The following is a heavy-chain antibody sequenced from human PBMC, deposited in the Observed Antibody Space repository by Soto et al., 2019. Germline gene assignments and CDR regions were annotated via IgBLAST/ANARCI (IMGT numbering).Heavy chain of an antibody. CDR2: INPIFGTA. Sequence: QVQLVQSGAEVKKPGSSVNVSCKASGGTFSSYAISWVRQAPGQGLEWMGGINPIFGTANYAQKFQGRVTITADESTSTAYMELSSLRSEDTAVYYCASNYDILTGRNWGQGTLVTVSS. D-gene: IGHD3-9*01. CDR1: GGTFSSYA. J-gene: IGHJ4*02. CDR3: ASNYDILTGRN. V-gene: IGHV1-69*01.